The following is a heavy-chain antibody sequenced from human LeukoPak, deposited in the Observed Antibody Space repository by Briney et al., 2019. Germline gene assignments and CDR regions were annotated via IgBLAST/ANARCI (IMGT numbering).Heavy chain of an antibody. D-gene: IGHD1-20*01. CDR2: ITRSSTST. V-gene: IGHV3-21*01. CDR1: GFTFSSYS. CDR3: ARDNWNDAPRGFNP. J-gene: IGHJ5*02. Sequence: GGSLRLSCAASGFTFSSYSMNWVRQAPGKGLEWVSSITRSSTSTYYTDSVRGRFTISRDNAKNSLYLQMNSLRAEDTAVYYCARDNWNDAPRGFNPWGQGTLVTVSS.